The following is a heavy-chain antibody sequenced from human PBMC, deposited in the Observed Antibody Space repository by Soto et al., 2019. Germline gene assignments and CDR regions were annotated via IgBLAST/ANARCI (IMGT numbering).Heavy chain of an antibody. CDR2: ISAYNGNT. D-gene: IGHD5-12*01. CDR3: ASLRYSGYDFGYYGMDV. V-gene: IGHV1-18*04. J-gene: IGHJ6*02. CDR1: GYTFTSYG. Sequence: ASVKVSCKASGYTFTSYGISWARQAPGQGLEWMGWISAYNGNTNYAQKLQGRVTMTTDTSTSAAYMELRSLRSDDTAVYYGASLRYSGYDFGYYGMDVWGQGTTVTVSS.